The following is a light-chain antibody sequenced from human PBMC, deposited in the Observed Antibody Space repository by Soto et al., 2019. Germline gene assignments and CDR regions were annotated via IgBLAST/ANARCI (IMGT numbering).Light chain of an antibody. CDR1: QAISSN. V-gene: IGKV3-15*01. CDR2: GAS. J-gene: IGKJ4*01. CDR3: QHYNNWIGT. Sequence: EIVMTQSPATLSVARGERATLSCRANQAISSNLAWYQQKPGQAPRLLIYGASTRATDIPDRFSGSWSGTEFTLTISSLQSEDFAVYYCQHYNNWIGTFGGGTKVEIK.